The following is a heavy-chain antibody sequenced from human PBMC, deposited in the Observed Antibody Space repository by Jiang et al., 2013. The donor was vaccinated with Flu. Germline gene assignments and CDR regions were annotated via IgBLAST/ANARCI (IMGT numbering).Heavy chain of an antibody. CDR1: GDSMSGYY. J-gene: IGHJ6*02. D-gene: IGHD4-17*01. CDR3: ARLDYGDGYYYYGMDV. V-gene: IGHV4-39*01. Sequence: LLKPSETLSLTCTVSGDSMSGYYWGWIRQPPGKGLEWIGSIYYSGSTYYNPSLKSRVTMSVDTSKNQFSLKLSSVTAADTAVYYCARLDYGDGYYYYGMDVWGQGTTVTVSS. CDR2: IYYSGST.